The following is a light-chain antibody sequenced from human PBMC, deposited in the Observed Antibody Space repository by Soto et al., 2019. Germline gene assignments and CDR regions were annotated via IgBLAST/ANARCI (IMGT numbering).Light chain of an antibody. Sequence: DIQMTQSPSSLSASVGDRVTITCRASQSISSFLTWYQQKAGKAPKLLIYAASSLQSGVPSRFSGSGSGTDLTLTISSLQPEDFASYYCQQSFSTPPTFGQGTKVDIK. CDR1: QSISSF. J-gene: IGKJ1*01. CDR3: QQSFSTPPT. V-gene: IGKV1-39*01. CDR2: AAS.